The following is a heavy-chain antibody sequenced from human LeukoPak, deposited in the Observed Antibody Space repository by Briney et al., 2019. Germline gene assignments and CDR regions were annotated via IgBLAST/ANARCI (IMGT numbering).Heavy chain of an antibody. D-gene: IGHD3-10*01. J-gene: IGHJ4*02. CDR2: TYYRSKWYN. V-gene: IGHV6-1*01. CDR1: GDTVSSNNGA. CDR3: ARDSGNYSPYFDY. Sequence: SQTLSLTSAISGDTVSSNNGAWNWIRQSPSRGLEWLGRTYYRSKWYNDYALSVRNRITINPDTSKNQFSLQLNSVTPEDTAVYYCARDSGNYSPYFDYWGQGILVTVSS.